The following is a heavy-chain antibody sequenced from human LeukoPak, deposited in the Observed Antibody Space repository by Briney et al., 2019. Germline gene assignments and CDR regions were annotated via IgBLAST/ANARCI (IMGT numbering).Heavy chain of an antibody. J-gene: IGHJ4*02. CDR3: ARAEDYGSGSYYHDY. CDR1: GGSISSYY. D-gene: IGHD3-10*01. Sequence: SETLSLTCTVSGGSISSYYWSWIRQPAGKGLEWIGRVSTSGSTNYNPSLKSRVTISGDTSKNQFSLKLRSVTAADTAVYYCARAEDYGSGSYYHDYWGQGTLVTVSS. V-gene: IGHV4-4*07. CDR2: VSTSGST.